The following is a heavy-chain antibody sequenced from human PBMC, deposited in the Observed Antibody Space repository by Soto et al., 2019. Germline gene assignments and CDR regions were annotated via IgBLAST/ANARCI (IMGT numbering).Heavy chain of an antibody. CDR3: ARLIGNGWLDS. CDR2: TYYRSKWFN. J-gene: IGHJ5*01. V-gene: IGHV6-1*01. Sequence: QVQLQQSGPGLVKPSQTLSLTCAISGESVSTNSDTWDWIRQSPSRGLEWLGRTYYRSKWFNDYGVSVKGRKSINPDTSNSQFSLQLNSVTPDDTAVYYCARLIGNGWLDSWGQGTLVTVSS. CDR1: GESVSTNSDT. D-gene: IGHD2-8*01.